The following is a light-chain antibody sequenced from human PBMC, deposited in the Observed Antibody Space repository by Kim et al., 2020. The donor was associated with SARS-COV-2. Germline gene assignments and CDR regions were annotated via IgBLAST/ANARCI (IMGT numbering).Light chain of an antibody. CDR1: QHISNY. V-gene: IGKV1-16*02. CDR2: DSS. CDR3: QQYHTYPYS. Sequence: DIQMTQSPSSLSASVGDRVTITCRASQHISNYLAWFQQKPGKAPKSLIYDSSSLQSGVPSKFSGTGYGTDFTLTISSLQPEDFATYDCQQYHTYPYSFGQGTKLEI. J-gene: IGKJ2*03.